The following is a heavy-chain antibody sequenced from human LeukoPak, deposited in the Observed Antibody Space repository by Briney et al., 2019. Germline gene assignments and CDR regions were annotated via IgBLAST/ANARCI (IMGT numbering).Heavy chain of an antibody. CDR1: GYTFTGDY. V-gene: IGHV1-2*06. J-gene: IGHJ5*02. CDR3: VRFGDSAFDP. Sequence: ASVKVSCKASGYTFTGDYMHWVRQAPGQGVEWMGRINPNSGGTNYAQKLQGRVTITRNTSIRTAYMELSSLRSEDTAVYYCVRFGDSAFDPWGQGTLVTVSS. D-gene: IGHD3-10*01. CDR2: INPNSGGT.